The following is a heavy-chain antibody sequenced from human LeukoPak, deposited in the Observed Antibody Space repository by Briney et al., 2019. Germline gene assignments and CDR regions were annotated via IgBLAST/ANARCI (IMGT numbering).Heavy chain of an antibody. D-gene: IGHD6-19*01. CDR3: ASLGGGWYSSGWYDPY. CDR1: GFTFSSYA. V-gene: IGHV3-23*01. Sequence: GGSLRLSCAASGFTFSSYAMSWVRQAPGKGLGWVSAISGSGGSTYYADSVKGRFTISRDNSKNTLYLQMNSLRAEDTAVYYCASLGGGWYSSGWYDPYWGQGTLVTVSS. CDR2: ISGSGGST. J-gene: IGHJ4*02.